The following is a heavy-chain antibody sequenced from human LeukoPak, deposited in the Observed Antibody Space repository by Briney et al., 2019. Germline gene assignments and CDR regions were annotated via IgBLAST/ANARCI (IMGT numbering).Heavy chain of an antibody. D-gene: IGHD4-11*01. CDR1: GDSIRSPDYY. Sequence: SETLSLTCIVSGDSIRSPDYYWSWIRQPAGKGLEWIGRIYTSGSTNYNPSLKSRVTISVDTSKNQFSLKLSSVTAADTAVYYCARAPPTVTYYYYYYMDVWGKGTTVTVSS. V-gene: IGHV4-61*02. CDR3: ARAPPTVTYYYYYYMDV. CDR2: IYTSGST. J-gene: IGHJ6*03.